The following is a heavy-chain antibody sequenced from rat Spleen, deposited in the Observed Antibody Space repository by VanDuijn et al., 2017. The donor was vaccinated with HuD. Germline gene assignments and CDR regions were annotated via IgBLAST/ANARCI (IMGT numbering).Heavy chain of an antibody. CDR1: GFTFSNYG. Sequence: EVQLVESGGGLVQPGRSLKLSCAASGFTFSNYGMPWVRQAPTMGLEWVASVSPVGGSTYYRDSVKGRFPCSRDNAKSALSLQMDRLRSEDTATYYCTAHGNRVSRCAYWGQGTLVTVAS. J-gene: IGHJ3*01. CDR3: TAHGNRVSRCAY. CDR2: VSPVGGST. V-gene: IGHV5-19*01. D-gene: IGHD1-4*01.